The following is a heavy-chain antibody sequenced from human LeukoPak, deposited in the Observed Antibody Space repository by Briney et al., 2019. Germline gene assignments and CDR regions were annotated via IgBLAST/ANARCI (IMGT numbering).Heavy chain of an antibody. V-gene: IGHV3-74*01. Sequence: GGSLRLSCAVAGFTFSSYWMHWVRQAPGKGLVWVSRINSDGSSTSYADSVKGRFTISRDNAKNTLYLQMNSLRAEDTAVYYCATAPLLSDYYYYMDVWGEGTTVTISS. D-gene: IGHD2-15*01. J-gene: IGHJ6*03. CDR2: INSDGSST. CDR3: ATAPLLSDYYYYMDV. CDR1: GFTFSSYW.